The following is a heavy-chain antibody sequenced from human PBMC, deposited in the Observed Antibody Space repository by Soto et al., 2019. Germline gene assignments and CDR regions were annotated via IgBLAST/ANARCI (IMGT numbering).Heavy chain of an antibody. CDR2: VKSKTDGGTT. D-gene: IGHD2-8*01. V-gene: IGHV3-15*07. CDR3: TTDLPYCADGVCYHYYYYGMDI. J-gene: IGHJ6*02. Sequence: EVQLVESGGGLVKPGGSLRLSCAASGFTFSNAWMNWVRQAPGKGLEWVGRVKSKTDGGTTDYAAPVKGRVTISRDDSQNTLYPQLNSRKTEDTAVYYCTTDLPYCADGVCYHYYYYGMDIWGQGTTVTVSS. CDR1: GFTFSNAW.